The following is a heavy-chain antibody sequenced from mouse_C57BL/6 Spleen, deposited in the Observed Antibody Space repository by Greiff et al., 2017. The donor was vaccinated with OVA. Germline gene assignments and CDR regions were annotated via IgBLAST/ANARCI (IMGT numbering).Heavy chain of an antibody. J-gene: IGHJ1*03. V-gene: IGHV5-16*01. CDR3: ARGRAVVASYWYFDV. CDR2: INYDGSST. D-gene: IGHD1-1*01. Sequence: DVMLVESEGGLVQPGSSMKLSCTASGFTFSDYYMAWVRQVPEKGLEWVANINYDGSSTYYLDSLKSRFIISRDNAKNILYLQMSSLKSEDTATYYCARGRAVVASYWYFDVWGTGTTVTVSS. CDR1: GFTFSDYY.